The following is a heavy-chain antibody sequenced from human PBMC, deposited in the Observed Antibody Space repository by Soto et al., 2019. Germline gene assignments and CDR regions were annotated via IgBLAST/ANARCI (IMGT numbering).Heavy chain of an antibody. V-gene: IGHV1-3*01. CDR2: INPDNGNT. CDR3: ARGIATGQLDP. D-gene: IGHD2-15*01. CDR1: GYTFTRYT. Sequence: QVQLVQSGAEVKKPGASVKISCKASGYTFTRYTMNWVRQAPGQRLEWMGWINPDNGNTKSSQKFQDRVIITSDTAASTAYMDLSSLSSEDTAVYYCARGIATGQLDPWGQGTLVTVSS. J-gene: IGHJ5*02.